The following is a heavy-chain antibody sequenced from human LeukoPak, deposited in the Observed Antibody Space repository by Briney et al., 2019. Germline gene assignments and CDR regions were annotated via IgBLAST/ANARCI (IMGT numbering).Heavy chain of an antibody. V-gene: IGHV3-33*08. CDR2: TWFDGIRK. CDR3: ARDLEDSSPFGAFDM. CDR1: GFTFSNYG. Sequence: GRSLRLSCAASGFTFSNYGMHWVRQVPGKGLEWVAATWFDGIRKYHADSVKGRLTISRDNSKNTLYLQMNSLRAEDTAVYYCARDLEDSSPFGAFDMWGQGTLVTVSS. D-gene: IGHD3-22*01. J-gene: IGHJ3*02.